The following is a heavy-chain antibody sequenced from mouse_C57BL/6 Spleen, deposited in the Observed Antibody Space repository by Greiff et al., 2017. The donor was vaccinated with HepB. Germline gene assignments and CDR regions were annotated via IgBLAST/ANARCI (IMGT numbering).Heavy chain of an antibody. V-gene: IGHV1-69*01. CDR1: GYTFTSYW. J-gene: IGHJ2*01. D-gene: IGHD1-1*01. CDR2: IDPSDSYT. CDR3: AIGVYYGSSYYFDY. Sequence: QVQLQQSGAELVMPGASVKLSCKASGYTFTSYWMHWVKQRPGQGLEWIGEIDPSDSYTNYNQKFKGKSTLTVDKSSSTAYMQLSSLTSEDSAVYYCAIGVYYGSSYYFDYWGQGTTLTVSS.